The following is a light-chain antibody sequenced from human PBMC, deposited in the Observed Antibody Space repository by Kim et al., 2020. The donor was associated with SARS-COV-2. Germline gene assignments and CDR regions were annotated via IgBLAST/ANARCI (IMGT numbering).Light chain of an antibody. CDR3: HQYGSSPPVTYT. CDR2: TAS. V-gene: IGKV3-20*01. J-gene: IGKJ2*01. Sequence: VLTQSPGTLSLSPGERASLSCRASESVMNNYLAWYQQKPGQAPRLLFYTASSRAPGISDRFSGSGSGTDFTLTLDRLEPEDFAVYYSHQYGSSPPVTYTFGQGTKLEI. CDR1: ESVMNNY.